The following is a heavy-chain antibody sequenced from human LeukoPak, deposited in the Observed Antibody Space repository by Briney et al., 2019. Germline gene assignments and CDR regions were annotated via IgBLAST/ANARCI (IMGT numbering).Heavy chain of an antibody. J-gene: IGHJ3*02. V-gene: IGHV3-53*01. Sequence: GGSLRLSCAASGLTVSSSYMSWVRQAPGKGLEWVSIIYNDGSTYYADSMKGRYTISRDNSKNTLYLQVNSLRAEDTAMYYCARNILFAFDIWGQGTMVTVSS. CDR2: IYNDGST. CDR3: ARNILFAFDI. CDR1: GLTVSSSY.